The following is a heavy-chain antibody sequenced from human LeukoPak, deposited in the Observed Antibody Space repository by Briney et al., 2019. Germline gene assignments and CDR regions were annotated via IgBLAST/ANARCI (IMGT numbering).Heavy chain of an antibody. D-gene: IGHD3-3*01. CDR2: ISAYNGNA. J-gene: IGHJ6*03. CDR3: ARGRYDFWSGYYQPEGYYYYMDV. Sequence: GASVKVSCKASGYTFTSYGISWVRQAPGQGLEWMGWISAYNGNANYAQKLQGRVTMTTDTSTSTAYTELRSLRSDDTAVYYCARGRYDFWSGYYQPEGYYYYMDVWGKGTTVTVSS. CDR1: GYTFTSYG. V-gene: IGHV1-18*01.